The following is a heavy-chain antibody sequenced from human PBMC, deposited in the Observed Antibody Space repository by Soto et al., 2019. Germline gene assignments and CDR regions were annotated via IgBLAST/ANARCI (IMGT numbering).Heavy chain of an antibody. J-gene: IGHJ3*02. Sequence: SLRISCAASGFTFDDYAMHWVRQAPGKGLEWVSGISWNSGSIGYADSVKGRFTISRDNAKNSLYLQMNSLRAEDTALYYCAKETTIFGVVILFGGAFDIWGQGTMVTVSS. CDR2: ISWNSGSI. D-gene: IGHD3-3*01. CDR1: GFTFDDYA. CDR3: AKETTIFGVVILFGGAFDI. V-gene: IGHV3-9*01.